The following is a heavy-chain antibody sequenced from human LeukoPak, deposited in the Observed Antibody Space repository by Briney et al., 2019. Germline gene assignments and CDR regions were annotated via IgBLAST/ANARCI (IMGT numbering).Heavy chain of an antibody. CDR1: GNYW. Sequence: GGSLRLSCAASGNYWMRWVCQAPGKGLEWVANIKGDGSETSYVTSVRGRFTISRDNAKNSLYLQMNNLRVEDTAVYYCAREEVKSFDNWGQGTLVTVSS. J-gene: IGHJ4*02. CDR3: AREEVKSFDN. CDR2: IKGDGSET. V-gene: IGHV3-7*03.